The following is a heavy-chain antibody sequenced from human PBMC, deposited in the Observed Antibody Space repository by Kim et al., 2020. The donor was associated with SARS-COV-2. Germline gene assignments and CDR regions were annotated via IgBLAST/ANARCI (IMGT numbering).Heavy chain of an antibody. Sequence: SLKSRVTISVDTSKNQFSLKLSSVTAAVTAVYYCARAPTIFGVVIDAFDIWGQGTMVTVSS. V-gene: IGHV4-31*02. D-gene: IGHD3-3*01. J-gene: IGHJ3*02. CDR3: ARAPTIFGVVIDAFDI.